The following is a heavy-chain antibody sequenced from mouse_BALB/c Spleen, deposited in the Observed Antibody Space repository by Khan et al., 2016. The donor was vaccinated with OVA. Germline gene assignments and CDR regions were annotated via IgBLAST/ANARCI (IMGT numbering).Heavy chain of an antibody. V-gene: IGHV5-6*01. CDR3: ASHLTGSFAY. J-gene: IGHJ3*01. CDR1: GFTFSSYG. Sequence: EVQLQESGGDLVKPGGSLKLSCAASGFTFSSYGMSWVRQTPDKRLEWVATISSDGSYTYYTDSVKGRFTISRDNVKNTLYMQMSSLKSEDTAMYYCASHLTGSFAYWGQGTLVTVSA. CDR2: ISSDGSYT.